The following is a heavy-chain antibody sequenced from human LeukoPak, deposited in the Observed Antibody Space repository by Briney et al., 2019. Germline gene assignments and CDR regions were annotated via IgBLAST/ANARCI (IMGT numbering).Heavy chain of an antibody. J-gene: IGHJ4*02. CDR3: ARGGDSGYDYLDY. CDR2: IYYSGST. Sequence: SETLSLTCTVSGGSISSYYWSWIRQPPGKGLEWIGYIYYSGSTNYNPSLKSRVTISVDTSKNQFSLKLSSVTATDTAVYYCARGGDSGYDYLDYWGQGSLVTVSS. V-gene: IGHV4-59*08. CDR1: GGSISSYY. D-gene: IGHD5-12*01.